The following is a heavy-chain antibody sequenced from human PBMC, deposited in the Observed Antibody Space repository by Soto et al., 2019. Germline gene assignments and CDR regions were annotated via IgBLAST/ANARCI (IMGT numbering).Heavy chain of an antibody. V-gene: IGHV1-2*02. J-gene: IGHJ6*02. Sequence: ASVKVSCKASGYTFSGYYIHWLRQAPGQGLEWMGWINPNSGGTNYAQKFQGRVTVTRDTPTSTAYMELSRLTSDDTAVYYCARDGSVRDFWSGYYTGYVYYGMDVWGQGTTVTVSS. CDR2: INPNSGGT. CDR1: GYTFSGYY. D-gene: IGHD3-3*01. CDR3: ARDGSVRDFWSGYYTGYVYYGMDV.